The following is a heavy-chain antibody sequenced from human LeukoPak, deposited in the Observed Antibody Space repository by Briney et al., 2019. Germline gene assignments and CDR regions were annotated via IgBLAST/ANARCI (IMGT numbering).Heavy chain of an antibody. CDR3: ARAPSYYDSSAPTYYYGMDV. J-gene: IGHJ6*02. CDR2: IIPIFGTA. D-gene: IGHD3-22*01. CDR1: GGTFSSYA. Sequence: SVKVSCKASGGTFSSYAISRVRQAPGQGLEWMGGIIPIFGTANYAQKFQGRVTITADESTSTAYMELSSLRSEDTAVYYCARAPSYYDSSAPTYYYGMDVWGQGTTVTVSS. V-gene: IGHV1-69*13.